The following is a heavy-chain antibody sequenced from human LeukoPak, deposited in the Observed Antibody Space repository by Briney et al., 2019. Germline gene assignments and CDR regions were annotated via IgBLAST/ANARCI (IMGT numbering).Heavy chain of an antibody. CDR2: IYYSGST. D-gene: IGHD3-22*01. CDR1: GGXISSSSYY. V-gene: IGHV4-39*01. CDR3: ARQYYDSSGYYLFDY. Sequence: PSETLSLTCTVSGGXISSSSYYWGWIRQPPGKGLEWIGSIYYSGSTYYNPSLKSRVTISVDTSKNQFSLKLSSVTAADTAVYYCARQYYDSSGYYLFDYWGQGTLVTVSS. J-gene: IGHJ4*02.